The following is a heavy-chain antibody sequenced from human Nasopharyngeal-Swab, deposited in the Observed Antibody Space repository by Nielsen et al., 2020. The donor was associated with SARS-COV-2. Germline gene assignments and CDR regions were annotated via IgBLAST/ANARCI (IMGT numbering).Heavy chain of an antibody. CDR3: ASSIAAVAGDSFDY. Sequence: SETLSLTCAISGDSVSSNSAAWNWIRQSPSRGLEWLGRTYYRSKWYNDYAVSVKSRITISPDTSKNQFSLQLNSVTPEDTAVYYCASSIAAVAGDSFDYWGQGTLVTVSS. D-gene: IGHD6-19*01. V-gene: IGHV6-1*01. CDR1: GDSVSSNSAA. CDR2: TYYRSKWYN. J-gene: IGHJ4*02.